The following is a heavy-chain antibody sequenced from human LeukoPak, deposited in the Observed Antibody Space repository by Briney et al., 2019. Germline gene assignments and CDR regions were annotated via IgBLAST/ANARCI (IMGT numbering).Heavy chain of an antibody. Sequence: GGSLRLSCAASGFTFSAYTLSWVRQAPGKGLEWVSSMSGSSSYIYYADSPKGRFTISRDNAKNSLYLQMNSLRAEDTAVYYCARGDQLWSALFDYWGQGTLVIVSS. J-gene: IGHJ4*02. CDR1: GFTFSAYT. V-gene: IGHV3-21*01. D-gene: IGHD5-18*01. CDR2: MSGSSSYI. CDR3: ARGDQLWSALFDY.